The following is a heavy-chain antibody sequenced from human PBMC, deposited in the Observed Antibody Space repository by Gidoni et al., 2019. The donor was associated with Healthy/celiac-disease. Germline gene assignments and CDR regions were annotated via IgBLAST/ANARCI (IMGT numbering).Heavy chain of an antibody. J-gene: IGHJ4*02. CDR1: GFTLSSYA. V-gene: IGHV3-23*01. CDR2: ISGSGGST. Sequence: EVQLLESGGGLVQPGGSLRLSCAAYGFTLSSYAMSWVRQAPGKGLEWVSAISGSGGSTYYADSVKGRFTISRDNSKNTLYLQMNSLRAEDTAVYYCAKDLHIVVVTAFDYWGQGTLVTVSS. CDR3: AKDLHIVVVTAFDY. D-gene: IGHD2-21*02.